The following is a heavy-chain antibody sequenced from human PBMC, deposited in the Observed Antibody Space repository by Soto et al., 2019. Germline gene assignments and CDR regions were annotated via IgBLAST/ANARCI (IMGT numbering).Heavy chain of an antibody. V-gene: IGHV3-66*01. CDR2: IYSGGST. CDR3: ARISSVAGPDFEYFQH. D-gene: IGHD6-19*01. J-gene: IGHJ1*01. CDR1: GFTVSSNY. Sequence: GGSLRLSCAASGFTVSSNYMSWVRQAPGKGLEWVSVIYSGGSTYYADSVKGRFTISRDNSKNTLYLQMNSLRAEDTAVYYCARISSVAGPDFEYFQHWGQGTLVTVSS.